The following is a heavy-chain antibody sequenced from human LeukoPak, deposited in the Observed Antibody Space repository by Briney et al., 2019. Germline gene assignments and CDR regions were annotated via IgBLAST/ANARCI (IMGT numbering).Heavy chain of an antibody. J-gene: IGHJ4*02. V-gene: IGHV4-59*10. CDR1: GGSFSGYY. D-gene: IGHD2-15*01. CDR3: ARSSCPGGSCYDNRGYFDH. Sequence: MPSETLSLTCAVYGGSFSGYYWTWVRQPAGKGLEWIGRVYTSGSTNYNPSLKSRVTISVDTSKNQFSLKLTSVTAADTALYYCARSSCPGGSCYDNRGYFDHWGQGTLVTVSS. CDR2: VYTSGST.